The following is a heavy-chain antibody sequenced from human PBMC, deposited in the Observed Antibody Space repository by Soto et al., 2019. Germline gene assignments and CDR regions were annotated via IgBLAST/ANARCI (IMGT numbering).Heavy chain of an antibody. CDR1: GGSISSYY. CDR2: IYYSGST. J-gene: IGHJ5*02. Sequence: PSETLSLTCTVSGGSISSYYWSWIRQPPGKGLEWIGYIYYSGSTNYNPSLKSRVTISVDTSKNQFSLKVSSVTAADTAVYYCARGGDVVLVTAPLDHWGQGTLVTVSS. D-gene: IGHD2-21*02. CDR3: ARGGDVVLVTAPLDH. V-gene: IGHV4-59*08.